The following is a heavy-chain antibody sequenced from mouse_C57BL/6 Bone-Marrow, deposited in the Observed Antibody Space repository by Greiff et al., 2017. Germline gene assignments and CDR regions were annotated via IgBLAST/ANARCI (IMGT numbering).Heavy chain of an antibody. J-gene: IGHJ4*01. CDR2: FYPGSGSI. D-gene: IGHD2-1*01. CDR3: ASHDVPFYYGNHRYYAMDY. Sequence: QVQLKQSGAELVKPGASVKLSCKASGYTFTEYTIHWVKQRSGQGLEWIGWFYPGSGSIKYNEKFKDKVTLTADKSSSTVYMELSRLTSEVSAVYFCASHDVPFYYGNHRYYAMDYWGQGTSVTVSS. V-gene: IGHV1-62-2*01. CDR1: GYTFTEYT.